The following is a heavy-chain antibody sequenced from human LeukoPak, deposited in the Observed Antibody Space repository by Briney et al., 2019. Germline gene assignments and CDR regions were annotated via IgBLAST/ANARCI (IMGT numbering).Heavy chain of an antibody. CDR3: AKSTVTNYFDN. Sequence: SYISRSGSTINYADSVKGRFTISRDDAKYSLYLQMNSLRAEDTAVYYCAKSTVTNYFDNWGQGSLVTVSS. J-gene: IGHJ4*02. D-gene: IGHD4-17*01. V-gene: IGHV3-48*03. CDR2: ISRSGSTI.